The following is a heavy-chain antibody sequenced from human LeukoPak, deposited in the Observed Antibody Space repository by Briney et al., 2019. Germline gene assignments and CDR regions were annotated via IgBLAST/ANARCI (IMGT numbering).Heavy chain of an antibody. J-gene: IGHJ4*02. CDR1: GFTFSSYS. CDR2: ISSTNTYI. Sequence: GGSLRLSCAASGFTFSSYSMNWVRQAPGKGLEWVSSISSTNTYIYYADSVKGRFTVSRDIAESSLYLQMGSLRAEDTAVYYCARASLYYDSGAYYRGFDYWGQGTLVTVSS. CDR3: ARASLYYDSGAYYRGFDY. V-gene: IGHV3-21*01. D-gene: IGHD3-22*01.